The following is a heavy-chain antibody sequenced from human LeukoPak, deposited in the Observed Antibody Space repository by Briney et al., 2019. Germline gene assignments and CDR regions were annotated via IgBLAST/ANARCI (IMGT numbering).Heavy chain of an antibody. V-gene: IGHV3-21*01. CDR1: GFTLNNYA. Sequence: PGGSLRLSCAASGFTLNNYAMNWVRQAPGKGLEWVSTIGNSARYINYVASVKGRFTISRDNAKNSVYLHMSSLRAEDTAHYYCAGYSGYDGGAFDIWGQGTMVTVSS. D-gene: IGHD5-12*01. CDR2: IGNSARYI. CDR3: AGYSGYDGGAFDI. J-gene: IGHJ3*02.